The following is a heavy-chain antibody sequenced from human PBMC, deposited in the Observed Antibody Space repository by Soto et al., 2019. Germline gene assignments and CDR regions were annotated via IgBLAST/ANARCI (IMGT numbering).Heavy chain of an antibody. CDR3: ARGNVLRFLEWLLPFDY. Sequence: VASVKVSCKASGYTFTSYAMHWVRQAPGQRLEWMGWINAGNGNTKYSQKFQGRVTITRDTSASTAYMELSSLRSEDTAVYYCARGNVLRFLEWLLPFDYWGQGTLVTVSS. CDR1: GYTFTSYA. CDR2: INAGNGNT. V-gene: IGHV1-3*01. J-gene: IGHJ4*02. D-gene: IGHD3-3*01.